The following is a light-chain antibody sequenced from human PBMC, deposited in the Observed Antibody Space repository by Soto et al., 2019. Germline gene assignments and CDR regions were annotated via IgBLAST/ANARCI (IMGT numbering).Light chain of an antibody. Sequence: EIVMTQSPATLSVSPGERATLSCRASQSVSSNLVWYQQKPGQAPRLLIYGASTRATGIPARFSGSGSGTEFTLTISSLQSEAFAVYYCQQYNNWPALTFGGGTKVEIK. V-gene: IGKV3D-15*01. CDR3: QQYNNWPALT. J-gene: IGKJ4*01. CDR2: GAS. CDR1: QSVSSN.